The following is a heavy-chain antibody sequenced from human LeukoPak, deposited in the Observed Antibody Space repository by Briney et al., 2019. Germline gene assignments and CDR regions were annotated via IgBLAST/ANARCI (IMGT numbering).Heavy chain of an antibody. D-gene: IGHD2-2*01. CDR1: GFTFSSYS. V-gene: IGHV3-48*01. J-gene: IGHJ5*02. Sequence: GGSLRLSCAASGFTFSSYSMNWVRQAPGKGLEWVSYISSSSSTIYYADSVKGRFTISRDNARNSLYLQMNSLRAEDTAVYYCASSKFNQPLSPWGQGTLVTVSS. CDR2: ISSSSSTI. CDR3: ASSKFNQPLSP.